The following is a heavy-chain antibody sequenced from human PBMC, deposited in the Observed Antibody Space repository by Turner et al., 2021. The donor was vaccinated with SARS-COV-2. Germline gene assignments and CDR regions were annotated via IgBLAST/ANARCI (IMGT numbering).Heavy chain of an antibody. D-gene: IGHD3-22*01. V-gene: IGHV3-23*01. Sequence: EVQLLESGGGLVQPGGSLRLSCAASGFTFSSYAMSWVRQAPGKGLEWVSAISGSGGRTYYADSVKGRFTISRDNSKNTLYLQMNSLRAEDTAVYYCAKDKSAEDYYDSSGYYGGGAFDIWGQGTMVTVSS. CDR3: AKDKSAEDYYDSSGYYGGGAFDI. CDR2: ISGSGGRT. CDR1: GFTFSSYA. J-gene: IGHJ3*02.